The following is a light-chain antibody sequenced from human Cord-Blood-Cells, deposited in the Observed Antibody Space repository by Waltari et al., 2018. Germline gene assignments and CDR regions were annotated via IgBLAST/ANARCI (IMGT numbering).Light chain of an antibody. CDR3: QQYDNLPLT. CDR1: QDISNY. Sequence: DIQMTQSPSSLSASVGDRLTITCQASQDISNYLKWYQQKPGKAPKLLIYDASNLETGVPSRFSGSGSGTDFTFTISSLQPEDIATYYCQQYDNLPLTFGGGTKVEIK. J-gene: IGKJ4*01. CDR2: DAS. V-gene: IGKV1-33*01.